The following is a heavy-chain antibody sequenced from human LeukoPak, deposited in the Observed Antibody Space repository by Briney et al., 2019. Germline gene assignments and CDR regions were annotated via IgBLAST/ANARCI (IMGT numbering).Heavy chain of an antibody. J-gene: IGHJ4*02. D-gene: IGHD3-16*02. CDR1: GDSISRSNYY. CDR2: IYYSGST. Sequence: SETLSLTCSVSGDSISRSNYYWGWIRQPPGKGLEWIGSIYYSGSTYHNPSLKSRVTMSVDTSKNQFSLKLSSVTAADTAVYYCASAGYDYVWGSYREGYWGQGTLVTVSS. V-gene: IGHV4-39*07. CDR3: ASAGYDYVWGSYREGY.